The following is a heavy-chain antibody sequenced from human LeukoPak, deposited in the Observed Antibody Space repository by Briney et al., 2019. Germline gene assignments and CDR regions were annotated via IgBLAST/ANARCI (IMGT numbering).Heavy chain of an antibody. V-gene: IGHV5-51*01. CDR1: GYSFSTYW. D-gene: IGHD1-26*01. CDR3: ARSTSGGYYFDY. Sequence: GESLKISCKGSGYSFSTYWIGWVRQMPGKGLEWMGIIYPSDSNIRHSPSFQGQVIISVDKSISPAYLQWSRLKASDTAMYYCARSTSGGYYFDYWGQGTLVTVSS. J-gene: IGHJ4*02. CDR2: IYPSDSNI.